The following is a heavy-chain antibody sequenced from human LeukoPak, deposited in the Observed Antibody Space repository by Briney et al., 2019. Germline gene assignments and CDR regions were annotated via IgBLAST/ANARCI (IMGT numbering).Heavy chain of an antibody. D-gene: IGHD6-13*01. Sequence: SETLSLTCTVSGGSISSYYWSWIRQPPGKGLEWIGYIYYSGSTNYNPSLKSRVTMSVDTSQNHFSLKLTSVTAADTAVYYCARGAAAGYYYYYYHMDVWGKGTTVAVSS. CDR2: IYYSGST. CDR1: GGSISSYY. J-gene: IGHJ6*03. CDR3: ARGAAAGYYYYYYHMDV. V-gene: IGHV4-59*12.